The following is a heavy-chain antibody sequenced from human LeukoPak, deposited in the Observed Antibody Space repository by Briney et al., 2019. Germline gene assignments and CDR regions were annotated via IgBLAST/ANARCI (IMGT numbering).Heavy chain of an antibody. CDR1: GVTFTNYW. V-gene: IGHV3-7*01. D-gene: IGHD3-10*01. Sequence: GGSLRLSCAAPGVTFTNYWVTWVRQAPGKGREWVANIGQDGGEKYYVDSVKGRFTISRDNTKDSLYLQMNSVGAEDTAVYYCARLRGGRYWGRGTLVTVSS. CDR2: IGQDGGEK. J-gene: IGHJ4*02. CDR3: ARLRGGRY.